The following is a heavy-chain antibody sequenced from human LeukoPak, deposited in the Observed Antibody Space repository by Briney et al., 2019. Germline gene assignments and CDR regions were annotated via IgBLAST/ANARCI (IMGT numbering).Heavy chain of an antibody. J-gene: IGHJ4*02. CDR3: VRESEYYFDHSASFDY. CDR1: GFTFTAYL. CDR2: MSSDGNAM. V-gene: IGHV3-30-3*01. D-gene: IGHD3-22*01. Sequence: GGSLRLSCAASGFTFTAYLIHWVRQAPGKGLEWVAVMSSDGNAMFYADSVKGRFTISRDNSKNTLYLQMNSLRAEDTAVYYCVRESEYYFDHSASFDYWGQGTLVTVSS.